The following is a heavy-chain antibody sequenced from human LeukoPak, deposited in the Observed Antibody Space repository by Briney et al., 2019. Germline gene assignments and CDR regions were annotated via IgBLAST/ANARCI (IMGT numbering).Heavy chain of an antibody. V-gene: IGHV3-11*01. J-gene: IGHJ4*02. D-gene: IGHD2-8*01. CDR2: IGSSGHTI. CDR1: GFIFSDYY. CDR3: ARSGGAHGVDY. Sequence: GGSLRLSCAASGFIFSDYYMTWIRQAPGKGLEWVSYIGSSGHTIYYADSVKGRFTISRDNARNSLYLQMNSLRVEDTAVFYCARSGGAHGVDYWGQGTLVTVSS.